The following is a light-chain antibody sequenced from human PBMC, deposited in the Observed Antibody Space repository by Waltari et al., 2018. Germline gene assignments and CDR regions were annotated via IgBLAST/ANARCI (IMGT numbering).Light chain of an antibody. CDR2: WAS. Sequence: DIVMTQSPDSLAVSLGERGTIQCTSSQSVLYSSNNENYLAWYQQKPGHPPKLLIYWASTRESGVPDRFSGSGSGTDFTLTINSLQAEDVAVYYCQQYYSTPYTFGQGTKLEIK. V-gene: IGKV4-1*01. J-gene: IGKJ2*01. CDR3: QQYYSTPYT. CDR1: QSVLYSSNNENY.